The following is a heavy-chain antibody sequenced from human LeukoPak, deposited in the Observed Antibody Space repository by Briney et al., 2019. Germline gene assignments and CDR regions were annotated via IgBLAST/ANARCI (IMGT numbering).Heavy chain of an antibody. D-gene: IGHD3-3*01. Sequence: GGSLRLSCAAPGFTFSSYAMSWVRQAPGKGLEWVSAISGSGGSTYYADSVKGRFTISRDNSKNTLYLQMNSLRAEDTAVYYCAKDTIFGVVPHAFDIWGQGTMVTVSS. CDR3: AKDTIFGVVPHAFDI. J-gene: IGHJ3*02. V-gene: IGHV3-23*01. CDR1: GFTFSSYA. CDR2: ISGSGGST.